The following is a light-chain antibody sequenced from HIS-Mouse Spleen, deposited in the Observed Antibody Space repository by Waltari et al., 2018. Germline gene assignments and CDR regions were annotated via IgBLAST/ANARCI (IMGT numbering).Light chain of an antibody. Sequence: SYVLTQPPSVSVAPGKTARITCGGNNIGSKSVHWYQQKPGQAPVLGAYDDSDRPSGIPERFSGSNSGNPATLTISRVEAGDEADYYCQVWDSSSDHVVFGGGTKLTVL. CDR3: QVWDSSSDHVV. CDR2: DDS. J-gene: IGLJ2*01. CDR1: NIGSKS. V-gene: IGLV3-21*03.